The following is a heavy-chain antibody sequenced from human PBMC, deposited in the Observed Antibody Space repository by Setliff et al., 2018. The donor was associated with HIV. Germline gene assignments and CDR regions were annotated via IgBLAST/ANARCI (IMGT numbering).Heavy chain of an antibody. J-gene: IGHJ4*02. D-gene: IGHD3-3*01. CDR3: AKYFGVIRERWHFDY. Sequence: PGESLKISCAASGFTFSGYAMSWVRQAPGKGLEWVSTITNGGGGGTYFADSVKGRFTISRDNSKNTLYLHMNSLRADDTAIYYCAKYFGVIRERWHFDYWSQGTLVTVSS. CDR2: ITNGGGGGT. CDR1: GFTFSGYA. V-gene: IGHV3-23*01.